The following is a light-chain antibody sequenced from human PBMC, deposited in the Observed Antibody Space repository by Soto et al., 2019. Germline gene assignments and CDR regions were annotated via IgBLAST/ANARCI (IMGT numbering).Light chain of an antibody. CDR3: QQYSNWPPWT. CDR2: RAS. J-gene: IGKJ1*01. Sequence: EIVMTQSPATPAVSPGDTATLSCRASQSLGGNLAWYQQKPGQAPRLLIFRASSRATGVPARFSASGSGTEFTLTISGLQSEDFAVYYCQQYSNWPPWTFGPGTKVDIK. V-gene: IGKV3-15*01. CDR1: QSLGGN.